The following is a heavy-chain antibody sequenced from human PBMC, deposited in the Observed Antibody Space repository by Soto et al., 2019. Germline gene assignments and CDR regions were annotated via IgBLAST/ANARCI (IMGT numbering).Heavy chain of an antibody. V-gene: IGHV1-18*01. CDR2: ISAYNGNT. D-gene: IGHD3-22*01. J-gene: IGHJ6*02. CDR1: GYTFTSYG. Sequence: ASVKVSCKASGYTFTSYGISWVRQAPGQGLEWMGWISAYNGNTNYAQKLQGRVTMTTDTSTSTAYMELRSLRSDDTAVYYCARDMKFWLEGWLSYGMDVWGQGTTVTVSS. CDR3: ARDMKFWLEGWLSYGMDV.